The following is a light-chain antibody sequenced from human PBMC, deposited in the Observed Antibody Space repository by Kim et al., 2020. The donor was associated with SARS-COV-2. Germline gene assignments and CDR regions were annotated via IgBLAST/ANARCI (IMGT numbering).Light chain of an antibody. Sequence: EIVLTQSPGTLSLSPGERATFSCRASQSVSSSNLAWYQQKPGQAPRLLIYGASSRATGIPDRFSGSGSGTDFTLTISRLEPEDFAVYYCQQYGSPPYTFGQGTKLEI. CDR1: QSVSSSN. CDR2: GAS. J-gene: IGKJ2*01. CDR3: QQYGSPPYT. V-gene: IGKV3-20*01.